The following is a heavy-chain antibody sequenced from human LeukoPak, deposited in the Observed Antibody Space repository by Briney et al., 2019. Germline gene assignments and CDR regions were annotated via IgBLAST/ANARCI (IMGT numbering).Heavy chain of an antibody. D-gene: IGHD6-19*01. CDR2: IDYSGST. Sequence: SETLSLTCTVSGGSISNYYWSWIRQPPGKGLEWIGYIDYSGSTNYNPSLKSRVTISVDTSKNQFSLKLSSVTAADTAVYYCARVMGSGWRAVGYFQHWGQGTLVTVSS. CDR1: GGSISNYY. V-gene: IGHV4-59*12. CDR3: ARVMGSGWRAVGYFQH. J-gene: IGHJ1*01.